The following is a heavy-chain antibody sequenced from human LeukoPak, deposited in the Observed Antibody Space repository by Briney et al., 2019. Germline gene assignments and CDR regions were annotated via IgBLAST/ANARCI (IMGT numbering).Heavy chain of an antibody. D-gene: IGHD6-13*01. CDR1: GFTVSSNY. CDR3: ARATSSSWYY. V-gene: IGHV3-66*01. CDR2: IYSGGST. J-gene: IGHJ4*02. Sequence: PGGSLRLSCVASGFTVSSNYMSWVRQAPGKGLEWVSVIYSGGSTYYADSVKGRFTISRDNSKNTLYLQMNSLRAEDTAVYYCARATSSSWYYWGQGTLVTVSS.